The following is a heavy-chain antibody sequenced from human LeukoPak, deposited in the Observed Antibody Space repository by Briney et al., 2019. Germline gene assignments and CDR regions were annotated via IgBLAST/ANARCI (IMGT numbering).Heavy chain of an antibody. Sequence: GGSLRLSWAAPGFTFRNNGISGVGKAPGKGREGGANIKQDGSEKYYVDSVKGRITISRDNAMNSLYLQMNSLRAEDTAIYHCAKGFWSGYYTPNDFWGQGTLVTVSS. CDR2: IKQDGSEK. CDR1: GFTFRNNG. J-gene: IGHJ4*02. CDR3: AKGFWSGYYTPNDF. V-gene: IGHV3-7*03. D-gene: IGHD3-3*01.